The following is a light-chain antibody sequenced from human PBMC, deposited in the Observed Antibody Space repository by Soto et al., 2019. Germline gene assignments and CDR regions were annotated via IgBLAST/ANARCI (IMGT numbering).Light chain of an antibody. Sequence: LTQPASVSGSPGQSITISCTGTSSDVGGYNYVSWYQHHPGKAPKLLIYDVSNRPSGISNRFSGSKSDNTTSLTISGLQPEDEADYYCSSYTTSNTRQIVFGTGTKVTVL. V-gene: IGLV2-14*03. J-gene: IGLJ1*01. CDR2: DVS. CDR3: SSYTTSNTRQIV. CDR1: SSDVGGYNY.